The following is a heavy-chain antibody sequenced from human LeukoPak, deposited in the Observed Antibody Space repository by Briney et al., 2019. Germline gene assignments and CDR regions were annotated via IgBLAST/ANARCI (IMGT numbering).Heavy chain of an antibody. J-gene: IGHJ4*02. CDR1: GGTFSSYA. D-gene: IGHD4-17*01. CDR2: IIPIFGTA. Sequence: SVKVSCKASGGTFSSYAISWVRQAPGQGLEWMGGIIPIFGTANYAQKFQGRVTITADESTSTAYMELSSLRSEDTAVYYCAREAYGDSSPAFDYWGQGTLVTVSS. CDR3: AREAYGDSSPAFDY. V-gene: IGHV1-69*01.